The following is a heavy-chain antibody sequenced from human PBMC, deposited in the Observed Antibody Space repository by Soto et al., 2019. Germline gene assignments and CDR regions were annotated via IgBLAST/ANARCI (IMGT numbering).Heavy chain of an antibody. Sequence: PXECLKISFKGAGYSVDGYWIAWVRQIPGKGLEWMGIIYPCDSDTRYSPSFEGQVTISADKSISTAYLQWSSLKASDTAMYYCTRVLYASAWYGIDYSGQGTLVTVSS. V-gene: IGHV5-51*01. CDR3: TRVLYASAWYGIDY. CDR1: GYSVDGYW. CDR2: IYPCDSDT. D-gene: IGHD6-19*01. J-gene: IGHJ4*02.